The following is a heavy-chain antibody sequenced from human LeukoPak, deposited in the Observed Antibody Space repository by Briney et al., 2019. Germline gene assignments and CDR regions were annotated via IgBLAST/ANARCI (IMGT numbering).Heavy chain of an antibody. D-gene: IGHD3-9*01. CDR1: GGSFSGYY. Sequence: SETLSLTCAVYGGSFSGYYWSWIRRPPGKGLEWIGEINHSGSTNYNPSLKSRVTISVDTSKNQFSLKLSSVTAADTAVYYCARVVPPGYDILTGYLPWGQGTLVTVSS. CDR3: ARVVPPGYDILTGYLP. J-gene: IGHJ5*02. CDR2: INHSGST. V-gene: IGHV4-34*01.